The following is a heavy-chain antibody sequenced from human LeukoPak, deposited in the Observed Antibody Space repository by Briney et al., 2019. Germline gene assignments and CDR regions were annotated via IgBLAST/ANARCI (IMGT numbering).Heavy chain of an antibody. Sequence: GASVKVSCKASGYTFTSYGISWVRQAPGQGLEWMGWISAYSGNTNYAQKLQGRVTMTTDTSTSTAYMELRSLRSDDTAVYYCARDGRGLHNWNQKRRTYYMDVWGKGTTVTVSS. D-gene: IGHD1-20*01. CDR2: ISAYSGNT. V-gene: IGHV1-18*01. CDR1: GYTFTSYG. J-gene: IGHJ6*03. CDR3: ARDGRGLHNWNQKRRTYYMDV.